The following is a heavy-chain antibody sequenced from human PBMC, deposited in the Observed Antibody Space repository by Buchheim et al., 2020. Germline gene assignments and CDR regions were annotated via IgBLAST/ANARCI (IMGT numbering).Heavy chain of an antibody. CDR1: GFTFSSYA. J-gene: IGHJ6*02. CDR2: ISYDGSNK. Sequence: QVQLVESGGGVVQPGRSLRLSCAASGFTFSSYAMHWVRQAPGKGLEWVAVISYDGSNKYYADSVKGRFTISRDNSKNTLYLQMNSLRAEDTAVYYCARAVSSSSWRYYYYYGMDVWGQGTT. D-gene: IGHD6-13*01. CDR3: ARAVSSSSWRYYYYYGMDV. V-gene: IGHV3-30-3*01.